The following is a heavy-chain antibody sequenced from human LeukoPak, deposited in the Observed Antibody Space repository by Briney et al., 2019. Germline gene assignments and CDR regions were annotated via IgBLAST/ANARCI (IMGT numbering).Heavy chain of an antibody. D-gene: IGHD6-13*01. J-gene: IGHJ3*02. CDR2: ISASGGST. Sequence: GGSLRLSCAASGFTFSSYAMSWVRQAPGKGLEWVSAISASGGSTYYADSVKGRFTISRDNSKNTLYLQMNSLKADDTAEYHCVKVVASWYHYAFAIWGQGTMVTLSS. CDR3: VKVVASWYHYAFAI. CDR1: GFTFSSYA. V-gene: IGHV3-23*01.